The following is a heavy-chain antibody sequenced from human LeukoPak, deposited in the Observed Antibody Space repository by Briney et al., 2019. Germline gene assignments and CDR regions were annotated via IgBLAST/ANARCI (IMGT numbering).Heavy chain of an antibody. D-gene: IGHD3-10*01. J-gene: IGHJ4*02. CDR3: AALTMVRGVPYY. Sequence: ASVKVSCKASGYTFTSYYMHWVRQAPGQRLEWMGWINAGNGNTKYSQKFQGRVTITRDTSASTAYMELSSLRSEDTAVYYCAALTMVRGVPYYWGQGTLVTVSS. CDR2: INAGNGNT. CDR1: GYTFTSYY. V-gene: IGHV1-3*01.